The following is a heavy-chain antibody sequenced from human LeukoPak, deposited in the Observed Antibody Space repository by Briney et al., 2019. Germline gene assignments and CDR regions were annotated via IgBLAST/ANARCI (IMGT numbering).Heavy chain of an antibody. D-gene: IGHD1-1*01. J-gene: IGHJ4*02. CDR3: ASPIHGTTGTTDY. CDR1: GYSFTSYW. CDR2: IDPSDSYT. Sequence: GESLKISCKGSGYSFTSYWISWVRQMPGNGLEWMGRIDPSDSYTNYSPSFQGHVTISADKSISTAYLQWSSLKASDTAMYYCASPIHGTTGTTDYWGQGTLVTVSS. V-gene: IGHV5-10-1*01.